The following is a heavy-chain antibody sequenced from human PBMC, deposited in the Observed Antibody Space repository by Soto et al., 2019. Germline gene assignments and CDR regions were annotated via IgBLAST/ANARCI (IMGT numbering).Heavy chain of an antibody. V-gene: IGHV3-33*01. Sequence: QVQLVESGGGVVQPGRSLRLSCAVSGFTFSRNGVHWVRQAPGKGLEWVAIIWYDGSKKYYADSVRGRFTISRDNPKDTLYLQMNSRRVEDTAVYYCPGEGLRGGSWDYWGQGTRVT. J-gene: IGHJ4*02. CDR2: IWYDGSKK. CDR3: PGEGLRGGSWDY. CDR1: GFTFSRNG. D-gene: IGHD2-15*01.